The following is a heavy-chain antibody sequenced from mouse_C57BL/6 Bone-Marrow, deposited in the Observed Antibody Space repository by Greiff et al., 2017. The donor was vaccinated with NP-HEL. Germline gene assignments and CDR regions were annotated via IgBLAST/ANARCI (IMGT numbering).Heavy chain of an antibody. CDR1: GYSITSGYY. V-gene: IGHV3-6*01. CDR2: ISYDGSN. Sequence: EVQVVESGPGLVKPSQSLSLTCSVTGYSITSGYYWNWIRQFPGNKLEWMGYISYDGSNNYNPSLKNRISITRDTSKNQFFLKLNSVTTEDTATYYCARDYYGSSPVYYFDYWGQGTTRTVSS. CDR3: ARDYYGSSPVYYFDY. J-gene: IGHJ2*01. D-gene: IGHD1-1*01.